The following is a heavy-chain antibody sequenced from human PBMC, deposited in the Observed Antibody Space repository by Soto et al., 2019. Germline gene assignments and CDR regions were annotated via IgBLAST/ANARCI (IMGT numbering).Heavy chain of an antibody. D-gene: IGHD2-8*01. V-gene: IGHV3-33*01. CDR1: GFTFSTYG. CDR2: IWYDGSNK. Sequence: QVQLVESGGGVVQPGRSLRLSCAASGFTFSTYGMHWVRQAPGKGLEWVAVIWYDGSNKYYADSVKGRFTISRDNSKNTLYLQKNSLRAEDTAVYYCARDLPPRMVYAGEGYYYYYYMDVWGKWTTVTVSS. CDR3: ARDLPPRMVYAGEGYYYYYYMDV. J-gene: IGHJ6*03.